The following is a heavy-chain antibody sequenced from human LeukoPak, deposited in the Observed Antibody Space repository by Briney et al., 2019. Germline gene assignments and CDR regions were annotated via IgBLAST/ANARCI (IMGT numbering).Heavy chain of an antibody. CDR3: ARDLSGYSYGLYFQH. CDR2: IWYDGSNK. D-gene: IGHD5-18*01. CDR1: GFTFSSYG. V-gene: IGHV3-33*01. J-gene: IGHJ1*01. Sequence: HGGSLRLSCAASGFTFSSYGMHWVRQAPGKGLEWVAGIWYDGSNKYYADSVKGRFTISRDNSKNTLYLQMNSLRAEDTAVYYCARDLSGYSYGLYFQHWGHGTLVTVSS.